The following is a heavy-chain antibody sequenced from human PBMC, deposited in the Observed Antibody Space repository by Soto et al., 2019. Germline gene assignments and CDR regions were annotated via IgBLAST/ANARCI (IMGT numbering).Heavy chain of an antibody. Sequence: TLSLTCTVSGGSVSSNDWWSWVRQPPGKGLEWVGEIYHSGSISYSPSLASRLTMSIDLSRNQFSLKSRSVTAADTAVYYCARVVYRDPNWFDPWGQGILVTVSS. V-gene: IGHV4-4*02. J-gene: IGHJ5*02. D-gene: IGHD3-16*02. CDR2: IYHSGSI. CDR3: ARVVYRDPNWFDP. CDR1: GGSVSSNDW.